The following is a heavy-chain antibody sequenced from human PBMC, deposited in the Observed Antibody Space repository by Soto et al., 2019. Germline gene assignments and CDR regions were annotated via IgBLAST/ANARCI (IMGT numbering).Heavy chain of an antibody. CDR1: GGSISRGGYS. J-gene: IGHJ5*02. D-gene: IGHD1-1*01. CDR3: ARQLVSGYNDH. V-gene: IGHV4-30-2*02. CDR2: IYHSGST. Sequence: PSETLSLTCAVSGGSISRGGYSWGWIRQPPGKGLEWIGYIYHSGSTYYNPSLKSRVTISIDGSRTQFSLKLNSVTAADTAVYYCARQLVSGYNDHWGQGTLVTVSS.